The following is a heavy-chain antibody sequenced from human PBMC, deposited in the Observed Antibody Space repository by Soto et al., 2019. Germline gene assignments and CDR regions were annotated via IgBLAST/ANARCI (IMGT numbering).Heavy chain of an antibody. CDR1: GFTFSNYA. J-gene: IGHJ4*02. V-gene: IGHV3-30*04. CDR3: AREDPSDALFDY. Sequence: SLRLSCAASGFTFSNYAMQWVRQAPGKGLEWVAVISFDGRNTYYADSVKGRFTISRDNSKDTLYLQMNSLRPEDTAVYYCAREDPSDALFDYWGQGTLVTVSS. CDR2: ISFDGRNT.